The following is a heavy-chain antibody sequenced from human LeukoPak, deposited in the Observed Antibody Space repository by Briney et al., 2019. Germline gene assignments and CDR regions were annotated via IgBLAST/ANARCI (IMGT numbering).Heavy chain of an antibody. CDR2: ISPSGDIT. D-gene: IGHD3-10*01. J-gene: IGHJ4*02. CDR1: GFTFSSYS. Sequence: GGSLRLSCAASGFTFSSYSMNWVRQAPGKGLEWVSGISPSGDITYYADSVKGRFTISRDNSKNTQYLEVISLTAEDTAVYYCAKDDAWLRFGEWSQGTLVTVSS. CDR3: AKDDAWLRFGE. V-gene: IGHV3-23*01.